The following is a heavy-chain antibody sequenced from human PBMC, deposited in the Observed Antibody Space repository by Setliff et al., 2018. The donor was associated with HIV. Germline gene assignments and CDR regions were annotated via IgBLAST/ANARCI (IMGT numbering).Heavy chain of an antibody. CDR2: IGWNGGTT. D-gene: IGHD3-22*01. V-gene: IGHV3-20*04. CDR3: ARIVYYDSNLDH. CDR1: GFSFGSFA. Sequence: GGSLRLSCSASGFSFGSFAMHWVRQAPGKGLEWVSGIGWNGGTTGYADPVKGRFTISRDNAKKSLFLQMNSLRAEDTALYYCARIVYYDSNLDHWGQGTLVTVSS. J-gene: IGHJ4*02.